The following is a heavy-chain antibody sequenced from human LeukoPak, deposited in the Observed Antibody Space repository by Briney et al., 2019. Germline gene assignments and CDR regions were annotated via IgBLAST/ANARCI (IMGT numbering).Heavy chain of an antibody. J-gene: IGHJ4*02. V-gene: IGHV1-2*02. CDR3: ARLAVGNDA. D-gene: IGHD6-19*01. CDR1: GYTFIDYY. CDR2: IHPKRGAT. Sequence: ASVKVSCKASGYTFIDYYMHWVRQAPGQAPGQGLEWMGWIHPKRGATKYAQKFQGRVTMTRDTSISTAYMELSRLSSDVTAVYYCARLAVGNDAWGQGTLVTVSS.